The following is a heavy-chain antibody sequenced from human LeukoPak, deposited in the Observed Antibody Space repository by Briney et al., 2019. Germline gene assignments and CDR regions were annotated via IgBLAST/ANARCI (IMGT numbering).Heavy chain of an antibody. D-gene: IGHD2-2*03. CDR1: GFTFSDYY. Sequence: GGSLRLSCAASGFTFSDYYMSWVRQAPGKGLEWVSAISGSGGSTYYADSVKGRFTISRDNSKNTLYLQMNSLRAEDTAVYYCAKDLALGIVVVPAAPFDYWGQGTLVTVSS. CDR2: ISGSGGST. V-gene: IGHV3-23*01. J-gene: IGHJ4*02. CDR3: AKDLALGIVVVPAAPFDY.